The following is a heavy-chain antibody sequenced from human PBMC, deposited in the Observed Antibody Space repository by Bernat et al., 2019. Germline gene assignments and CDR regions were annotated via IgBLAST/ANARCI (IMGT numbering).Heavy chain of an antibody. CDR1: GFTFSFYG. D-gene: IGHD3-9*01. V-gene: IGHV3-30*18. Sequence: QVQLVESGGGVVQPGTSLRLSCAASGFTFSFYGMHWVRQAPGKGLEWMAVISHDGSKRYHTDSVKGLFIISRDNSKNSLYLQMNSLRTEDTAVYYCAKDLGLRYFDWTFDSWGQGTLVTVSS. J-gene: IGHJ4*02. CDR3: AKDLGLRYFDWTFDS. CDR2: ISHDGSKR.